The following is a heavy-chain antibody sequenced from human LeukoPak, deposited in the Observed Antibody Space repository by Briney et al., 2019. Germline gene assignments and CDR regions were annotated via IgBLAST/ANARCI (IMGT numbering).Heavy chain of an antibody. CDR2: ISGSASGVTT. D-gene: IGHD5-24*01. J-gene: IGHJ4*02. CDR3: AKSGYNRFDY. CDR1: GFTFSSYA. Sequence: GGSLRLSCAASGFTFSSYAMSWVRQAPGKGLEWVSAISGSASGVTTYYADSVKGRFTISRDNSKNTLYLQMNSLRAEDTAVYYCAKSGYNRFDYWGQGTLVTVSS. V-gene: IGHV3-23*01.